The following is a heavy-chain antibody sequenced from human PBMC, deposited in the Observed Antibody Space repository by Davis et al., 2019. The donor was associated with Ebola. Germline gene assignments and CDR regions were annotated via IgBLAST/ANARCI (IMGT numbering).Heavy chain of an antibody. CDR3: VRRAPVYGNLFDS. CDR1: GLTFTHYW. D-gene: IGHD1-26*01. CDR2: VKQDGSDT. Sequence: GESLKISCVVSGLTFTHYWMNWVRQAPGKGLEWVANVKQDGSDTYYVDSVKGRFIISRDNTKNSIYLEMNGLTADDTAIYYCVRRAPVYGNLFDSWGQGTLVTVSS. J-gene: IGHJ4*02. V-gene: IGHV3-7*03.